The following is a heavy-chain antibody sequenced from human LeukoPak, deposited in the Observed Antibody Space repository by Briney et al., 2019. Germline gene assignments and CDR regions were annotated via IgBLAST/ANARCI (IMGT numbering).Heavy chain of an antibody. CDR2: TYYRSKWFS. Sequence: SQTLSLTCAISGDSVSSNSATWNWIRQSPSRGLEWLGRTYYRSKWFSDYAVSVKSRTTFNPDTSKNQLSLQLNSVTPEDTAVYYCARGSGSYYAFEIWGQGTMVTVSS. V-gene: IGHV6-1*01. CDR1: GDSVSSNSAT. D-gene: IGHD1-26*01. CDR3: ARGSGSYYAFEI. J-gene: IGHJ3*02.